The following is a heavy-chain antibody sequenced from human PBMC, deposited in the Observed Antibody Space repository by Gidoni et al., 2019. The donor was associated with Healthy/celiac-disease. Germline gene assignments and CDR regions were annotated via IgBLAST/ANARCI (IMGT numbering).Heavy chain of an antibody. Sequence: EVQPVETGGGGVQAGGALTTSWNTPGFSFDGATVHWFRQRPGKGQEWVALSSWTGGTTHYAESVEGRFTVSRDVSKKSLYLQMNNVRADDTALYFCARDDGGLDTWGQGTKVTVSS. CDR3: ARDDGGLDT. J-gene: IGHJ3*01. V-gene: IGHV3-43*01. CDR2: SSWTGGTT. CDR1: GFSFDGAT. D-gene: IGHD2-15*01.